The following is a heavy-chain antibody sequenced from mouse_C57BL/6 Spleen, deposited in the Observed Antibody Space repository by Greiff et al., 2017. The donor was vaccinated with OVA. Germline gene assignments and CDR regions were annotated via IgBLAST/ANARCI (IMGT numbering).Heavy chain of an antibody. V-gene: IGHV2-2*01. J-gene: IGHJ4*01. D-gene: IGHD1-1*01. CDR2: IWSGGST. Sequence: QVQLQQSGPGLVQPSQSLSITCTVSGFSLTSYGVHWVRQSPGKGLEWLGVIWSGGSTDYNAAFISRLSISKDNSKSQVFFKMNSLQADDTAIYYCARGDYGSSYYAMDDWGQGTSVTVSS. CDR1: GFSLTSYG. CDR3: ARGDYGSSYYAMDD.